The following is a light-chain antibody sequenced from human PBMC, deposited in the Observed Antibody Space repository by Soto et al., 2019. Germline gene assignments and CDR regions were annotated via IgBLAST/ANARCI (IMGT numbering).Light chain of an antibody. CDR2: AAS. CDR1: ESVSSNY. Sequence: EIVLTQSPGTLSSSPGERATLSCRASESVSSNYLAWYQQRPGQAPRLLIYAASNRARGLPGRFGGSGSGTDFTLTVSRLEPEDFAVYYCQQYGSAPWTFGQGTKV. J-gene: IGKJ1*01. CDR3: QQYGSAPWT. V-gene: IGKV3-20*01.